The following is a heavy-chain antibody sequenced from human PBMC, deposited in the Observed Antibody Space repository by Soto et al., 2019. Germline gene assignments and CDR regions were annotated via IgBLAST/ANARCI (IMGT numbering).Heavy chain of an antibody. V-gene: IGHV4-34*12. CDR1: GGSFSAYY. CDR2: IIHSEST. Sequence: SETLSLTCAVYGGSFSAYYWSWVRQPPGKGLEWIGEIIHSESTKYNPSLKSRVTISVDTSKNQFSLELSSVTAADTAVYYCARQRPTDGRWEFANYYGMDVWGQGTPVTVSS. J-gene: IGHJ6*02. CDR3: ARQRPTDGRWEFANYYGMDV. D-gene: IGHD1-26*01.